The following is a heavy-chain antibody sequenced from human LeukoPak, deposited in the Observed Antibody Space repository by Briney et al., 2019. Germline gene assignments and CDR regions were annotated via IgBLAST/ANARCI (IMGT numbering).Heavy chain of an antibody. J-gene: IGHJ4*02. CDR1: GFTFSSYA. D-gene: IGHD5-18*01. Sequence: GGSLRLSCAASGFTFSSYAMSWVRRAPGKGLEWVSAISGSGGNTYYADSVKGRFTISRDNSKNTLYLQMNSLRAEDTAIYYCAKKRGMQLWQYYFDYWGQGTLVTVSP. CDR3: AKKRGMQLWQYYFDY. V-gene: IGHV3-23*01. CDR2: ISGSGGNT.